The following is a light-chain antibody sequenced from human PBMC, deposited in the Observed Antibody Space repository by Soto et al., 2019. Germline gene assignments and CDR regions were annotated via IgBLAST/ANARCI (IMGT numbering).Light chain of an antibody. CDR2: STN. V-gene: IGLV1-44*01. Sequence: QSVLTQPPSASGTPGQRVTISCSGSSSNIGRNYVTWYQQVPGTAPKLLIYSTNQRPSGVPDRFSGSKSGTSASLSISGLPSWDAAEYHYTTWDDSVTGVVFGGGTKVTVL. J-gene: IGLJ2*01. CDR3: TTWDDSVTGVV. CDR1: SSNIGRNY.